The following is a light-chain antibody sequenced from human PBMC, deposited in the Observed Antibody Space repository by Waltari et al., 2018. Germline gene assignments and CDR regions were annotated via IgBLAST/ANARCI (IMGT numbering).Light chain of an antibody. CDR1: QGISNS. Sequence: SPSSLSASVGDRVTITCRASQGISNSLAWYQQKPGKAPKLLLYAASRLESGVPSRFSGSGSGTDYTLTISSLQPEDFATYYCQQYYSTPALTFGGGTKVEIK. CDR2: AAS. J-gene: IGKJ4*01. CDR3: QQYYSTPALT. V-gene: IGKV1-NL1*01.